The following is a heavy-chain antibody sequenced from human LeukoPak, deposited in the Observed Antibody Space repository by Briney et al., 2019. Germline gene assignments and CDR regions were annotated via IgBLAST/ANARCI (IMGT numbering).Heavy chain of an antibody. CDR1: GGSISGGGYS. CDR2: IYHSGST. CDR3: ARVKRGSGSYYYDY. Sequence: SETLSLTCAVSGGSISGGGYSWSRIRQPPGKGLEWIGYIYHSGSTYYNPSLKSRVTISVDRSKNQFSLKLSSVTAADTAVYYCARVKRGSGSYYYDYWGQGTLVTVSS. J-gene: IGHJ4*02. V-gene: IGHV4-30-2*01. D-gene: IGHD3-10*01.